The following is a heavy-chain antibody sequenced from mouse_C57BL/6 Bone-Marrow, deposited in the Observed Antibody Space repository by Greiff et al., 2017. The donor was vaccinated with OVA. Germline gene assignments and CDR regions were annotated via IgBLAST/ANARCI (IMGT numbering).Heavy chain of an antibody. Sequence: QVQLQQSGAELVRPGASVKLSCKASGYTFTDYYINWVKQRPGQGLEWIARIYPGSGNTYYNEKFKGKATLTAEKSSSTAYMQLSSLTSEDSAVYFCAREGPPLGYFDVWGTGTTVTVSS. CDR2: IYPGSGNT. CDR3: AREGPPLGYFDV. J-gene: IGHJ1*03. CDR1: GYTFTDYY. V-gene: IGHV1-76*01. D-gene: IGHD3-3*01.